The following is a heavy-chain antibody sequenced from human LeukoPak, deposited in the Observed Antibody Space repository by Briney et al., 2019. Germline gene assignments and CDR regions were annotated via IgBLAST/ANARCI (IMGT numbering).Heavy chain of an antibody. D-gene: IGHD3-10*01. V-gene: IGHV3-11*01. Sequence: PGGSLRLSCAASGFTFSDYYMSWIRQAPGKGLEWVSYISSSGSTIYYADSVKGRFTISRDNSKNTLYLQMNGLRADDTAVYYCLCYYASATFYWGQGTLVTVSS. CDR3: LCYYASATFY. CDR2: ISSSGSTI. CDR1: GFTFSDYY. J-gene: IGHJ4*02.